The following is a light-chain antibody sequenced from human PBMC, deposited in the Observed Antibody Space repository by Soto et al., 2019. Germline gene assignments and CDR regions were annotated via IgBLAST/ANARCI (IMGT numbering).Light chain of an antibody. V-gene: IGLV2-11*01. CDR2: DVN. CDR1: SSDVGGYNY. Sequence: QSALTQPRSVSGSPGQSVTISCSGTSSDVGGYNYVSWYQQHPGKAPKLMIYDVNKRPSGVPDRFSGSKSGNTASLTISGLQADDEADYYCYSYAGSYTWVFGGGTQLTVL. CDR3: YSYAGSYTWV. J-gene: IGLJ3*02.